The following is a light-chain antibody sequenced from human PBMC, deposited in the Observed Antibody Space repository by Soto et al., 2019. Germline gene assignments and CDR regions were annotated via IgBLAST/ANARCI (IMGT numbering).Light chain of an antibody. Sequence: QSALSQPASVSGSPGQSITISCSGTSSDIGGYNYVSWYQQHPGKAPKLLIYEVGHRPSRVSNRFSASKSGNTASLTISGLQTEDEADYYCSSYTSSTTLYVFGTGTKVTVL. CDR2: EVG. CDR1: SSDIGGYNY. J-gene: IGLJ1*01. CDR3: SSYTSSTTLYV. V-gene: IGLV2-14*01.